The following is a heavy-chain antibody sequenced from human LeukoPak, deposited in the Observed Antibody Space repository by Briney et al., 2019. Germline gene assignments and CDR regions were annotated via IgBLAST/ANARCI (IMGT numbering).Heavy chain of an antibody. Sequence: GASVKVSCKAYGYTFTGSYMHWVRQAPGQGLEWMGWINPNSGGTNYAQKFQGRVTMTRDTSISTAYMELSRLKSDDTAFYYCAKYYYDSYEGYYFDYWGQGTLVTVSS. CDR1: GYTFTGSY. D-gene: IGHD3-22*01. CDR3: AKYYYDSYEGYYFDY. J-gene: IGHJ4*02. V-gene: IGHV1-2*02. CDR2: INPNSGGT.